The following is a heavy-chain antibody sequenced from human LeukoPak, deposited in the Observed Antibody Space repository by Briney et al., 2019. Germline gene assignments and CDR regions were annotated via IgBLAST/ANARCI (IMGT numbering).Heavy chain of an antibody. D-gene: IGHD6-13*01. Sequence: SETLSLTCSVAGYSIRSACHWGWIRQPPGKGLEWIGSVYHSGSTFYSPSLKSRVTMSVDTSKSQFSLKLSSVTAADTAVYYCARVSNSSWASYYYYMDVWGKGTTVTASS. V-gene: IGHV4-38-2*02. CDR3: ARVSNSSWASYYYYMDV. CDR2: VYHSGST. CDR1: GYSIRSACH. J-gene: IGHJ6*03.